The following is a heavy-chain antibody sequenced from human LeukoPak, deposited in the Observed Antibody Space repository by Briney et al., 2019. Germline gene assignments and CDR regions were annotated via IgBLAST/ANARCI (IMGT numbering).Heavy chain of an antibody. CDR2: IYYSGST. CDR1: GGSISSGGYY. CDR3: ARLYGSGSYYNDFDY. Sequence: SETLSLTCTVSGGSISSGGYYWSWIRQHPGKGLEWIGYIYYSGSTYCNPSLKSRVTISVDTSKNQFSLKLSSVTAADTAVYYCARLYGSGSYYNDFDYWGQGTLVTVSS. J-gene: IGHJ4*02. V-gene: IGHV4-31*03. D-gene: IGHD3-10*01.